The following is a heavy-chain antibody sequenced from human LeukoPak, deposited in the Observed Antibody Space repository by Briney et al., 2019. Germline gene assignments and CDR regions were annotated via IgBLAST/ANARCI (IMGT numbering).Heavy chain of an antibody. D-gene: IGHD5-12*01. V-gene: IGHV1-69*13. CDR1: GGTFSSYA. J-gene: IGHJ6*04. CDR3: ARGYYGVRIVATLSSYYYGMDV. Sequence: GASVKVSCKASGGTFSSYAISWVRQAPGQGLEWMGGIIPIFGTANYAQKFQGRVTITADESTSTAYMELSSLRSEDTAVYYCARGYYGVRIVATLSSYYYGMDVWAKGPRSPSPQ. CDR2: IIPIFGTA.